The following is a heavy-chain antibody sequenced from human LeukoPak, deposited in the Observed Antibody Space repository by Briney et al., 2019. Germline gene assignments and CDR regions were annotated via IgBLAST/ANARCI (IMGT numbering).Heavy chain of an antibody. V-gene: IGHV1-46*01. Sequence: ASVKVSCKASGYTFTSYYMHWVRQAPGQGLEWMGIINPSGGSTSYAQKFQGRVTMTRDTSITTAYMELSSLRSEDTAVYYCSRGTSDYYYPYAYWGQGTLVTVSS. D-gene: IGHD3-22*01. J-gene: IGHJ4*02. CDR1: GYTFTSYY. CDR3: SRGTSDYYYPYAY. CDR2: INPSGGST.